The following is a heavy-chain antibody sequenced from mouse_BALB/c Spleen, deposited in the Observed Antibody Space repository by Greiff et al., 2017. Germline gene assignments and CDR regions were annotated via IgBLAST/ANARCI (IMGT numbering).Heavy chain of an antibody. CDR2: IYWDDDK. CDR1: GFSLSTSGMG. D-gene: IGHD2-2*01. CDR3: ARREDYGYEKDAMDY. Sequence: QVTLKVSGPGILQPSQTLSLTCSFSGFSLSTSGMGVSWIRQPSGKGLEWLAHIYWDDDKRYNPSLKSRLTISKDTSRNQVFLKITSVDTADTATYYCARREDYGYEKDAMDYWGQGTSVTVSS. V-gene: IGHV8-12*01. J-gene: IGHJ4*01.